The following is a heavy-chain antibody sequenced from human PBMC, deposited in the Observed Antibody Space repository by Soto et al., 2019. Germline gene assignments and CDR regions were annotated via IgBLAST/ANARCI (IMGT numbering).Heavy chain of an antibody. CDR1: VFTFSSYG. V-gene: IGHV3-30*18. Sequence: LRLSCAASVFTFSSYGMHWVRQAPGKGLEWVAVISYDGSNKYYADSVKGRFTISIDNSKNTLYLQMNSLRAEDTAVYYCANVPGGYYDSSGYYPYYYYGMDVWGQGTTVTVSS. J-gene: IGHJ6*02. CDR3: ANVPGGYYDSSGYYPYYYYGMDV. D-gene: IGHD3-22*01. CDR2: ISYDGSNK.